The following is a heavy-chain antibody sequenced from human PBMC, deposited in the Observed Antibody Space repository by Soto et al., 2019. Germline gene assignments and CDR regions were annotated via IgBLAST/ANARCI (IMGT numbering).Heavy chain of an antibody. CDR1: GGTFSSYT. D-gene: IGHD3-10*01. J-gene: IGHJ4*02. CDR2: SIPMLGMS. Sequence: QVQLVQSGPEVKKPGSSVRVSCTASGGTFSSYTINWVRQVPGQGPEWMGRSIPMLGMSNYEQKFQGRVMMNAEKSTNTANMELSSLRSEDTAIYYCATNYGSGSAHFDSWGQGTLVTVSS. V-gene: IGHV1-69*02. CDR3: ATNYGSGSAHFDS.